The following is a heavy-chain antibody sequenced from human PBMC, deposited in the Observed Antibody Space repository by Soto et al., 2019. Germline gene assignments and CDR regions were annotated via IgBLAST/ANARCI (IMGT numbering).Heavy chain of an antibody. V-gene: IGHV3-9*01. CDR2: ISWNSSNI. CDR3: VRSKGGYSYGTPFDY. J-gene: IGHJ4*02. CDR1: GFTFDDYA. D-gene: IGHD5-18*01. Sequence: EVQLEESGGALVQPGRSLRLSCAASGFTFDDYAMHWVRQVLGKGLEWVSSISWNSSNIGYADSVKGRFTTSRDNANNSLYLQMNSLRPEDTALYYCVRSKGGYSYGTPFDYWGQGTLVTVSS.